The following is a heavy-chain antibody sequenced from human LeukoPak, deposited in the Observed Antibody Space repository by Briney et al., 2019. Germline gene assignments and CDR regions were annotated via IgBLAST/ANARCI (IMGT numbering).Heavy chain of an antibody. CDR2: INTNTGNP. J-gene: IGHJ4*02. V-gene: IGHV7-4-1*02. Sequence: ASVKVSCKASGYTFTSYAMNWVRQAPAQGLEWMGWINTNTGNPTYSQCFTGRFVFSLDTSVSTAYLQISSVKAEDTAVYYCARAPRSSSWNNNDYWGQGTLVTVSS. CDR3: ARAPRSSSWNNNDY. D-gene: IGHD6-13*01. CDR1: GYTFTSYA.